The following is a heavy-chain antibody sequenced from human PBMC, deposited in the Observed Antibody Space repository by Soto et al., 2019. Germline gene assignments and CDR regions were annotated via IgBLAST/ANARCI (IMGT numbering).Heavy chain of an antibody. D-gene: IGHD3-16*02. CDR1: GGSVSSGSYY. Sequence: QVQLQESGPGLVKPSETLSLTCTVSGGSVSSGSYYWTWIRQPPGKGLEWIGYIYYSGSTNYNPSLKSRVTRSVDTSKNQFSLKLSSVTAADTAVYYGARDLSLDYWGQGTLVTVSS. V-gene: IGHV4-61*01. CDR3: ARDLSLDY. J-gene: IGHJ4*02. CDR2: IYYSGST.